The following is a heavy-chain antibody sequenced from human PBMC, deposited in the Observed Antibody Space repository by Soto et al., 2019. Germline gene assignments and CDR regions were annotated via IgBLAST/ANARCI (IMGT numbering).Heavy chain of an antibody. Sequence: QVQLVESGGGVVQPGRSLRLSCAASGFTFSSYGMHWVRQAPGKGLEWVAVIWYDGSNKYYADSVKGRFTISRDNSKNTLYLQMNSLRAEDTAVYYCARGESGSQVRAFDYWGQGTLVTVSS. CDR1: GFTFSSYG. D-gene: IGHD1-26*01. J-gene: IGHJ4*02. V-gene: IGHV3-33*01. CDR2: IWYDGSNK. CDR3: ARGESGSQVRAFDY.